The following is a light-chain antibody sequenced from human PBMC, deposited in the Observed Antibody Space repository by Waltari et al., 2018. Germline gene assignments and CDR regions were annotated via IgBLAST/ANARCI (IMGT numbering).Light chain of an antibody. CDR2: YGS. J-gene: IGKJ2*01. CDR1: ESIGSS. V-gene: IGKV6-21*01. CDR3: HQTTLLPS. Sequence: EVVLTQSPDFQSVTPKETVTITCRASESIGSSLHWYQQKPDQPPKLLVMYGSQSFSGVPSRFRGSGSGTDFPLTINGLEAEDAATYFCHQTTLLPSFGQGTKLEIK.